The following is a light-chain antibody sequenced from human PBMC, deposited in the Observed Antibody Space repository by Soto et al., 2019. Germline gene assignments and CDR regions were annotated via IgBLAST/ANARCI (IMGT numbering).Light chain of an antibody. V-gene: IGLV2-14*01. CDR1: SSDVGGYNY. Sequence: QSALTQPASGSGSPGQSSTISCTGTSSDVGGYNYVSWYQQHPGKAPKLMIYEVSNRPSGVSNRFSGSKSGNTASLTISGLQAEDEADYYCSSYTSSSTRVFGGGTKVTVL. CDR2: EVS. CDR3: SSYTSSSTRV. J-gene: IGLJ3*02.